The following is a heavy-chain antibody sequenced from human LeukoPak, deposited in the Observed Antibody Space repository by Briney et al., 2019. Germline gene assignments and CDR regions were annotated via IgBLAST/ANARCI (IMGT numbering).Heavy chain of an antibody. D-gene: IGHD2-21*02. J-gene: IGHJ4*02. V-gene: IGHV4-31*03. Sequence: SETLSLTCTVSGGSISSNYYWSWNRQHPGKGLEWIGFIFYSGRTYYNPSLRSRLNISLDTSLNQFSLELRSVTAADTAVYYCAREGGDFGVSFDYWGQGILVTVSS. CDR1: GGSISSNYY. CDR2: IFYSGRT. CDR3: AREGGDFGVSFDY.